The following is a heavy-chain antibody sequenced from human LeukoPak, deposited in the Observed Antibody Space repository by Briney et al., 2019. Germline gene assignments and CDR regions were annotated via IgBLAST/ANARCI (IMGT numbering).Heavy chain of an antibody. CDR1: GGSISSGGYY. CDR3: ARGIHDHGEDY. D-gene: IGHD4-17*01. Sequence: PSETLSLTCTVSGGSISSGGYYWSWIRQHPGKGLEWIGYIYYSGSTYYNPSLKSRVTISVDTSKNQFSLKLSSVTAADTAVYYCARGIHDHGEDYWGQGTLVTVSS. J-gene: IGHJ4*02. CDR2: IYYSGST. V-gene: IGHV4-31*03.